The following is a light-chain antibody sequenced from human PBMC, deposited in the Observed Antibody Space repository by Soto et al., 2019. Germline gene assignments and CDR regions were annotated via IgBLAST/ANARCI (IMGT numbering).Light chain of an antibody. Sequence: EIVMTQSPATLSVSPGERATLSCRASQSVSSNLAWYQQKPGQAPRLLIYGASTSATGIPARFSGSASGTEFTLTISSLQSEDFAVYYCQQYNNWPPLTFGQGTRLEIK. CDR3: QQYNNWPPLT. J-gene: IGKJ5*01. CDR2: GAS. CDR1: QSVSSN. V-gene: IGKV3-15*01.